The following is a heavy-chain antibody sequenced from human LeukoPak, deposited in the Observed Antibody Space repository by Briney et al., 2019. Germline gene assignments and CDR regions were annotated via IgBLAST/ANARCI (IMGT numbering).Heavy chain of an antibody. D-gene: IGHD6-19*01. CDR1: GYTFTGHY. CDR2: INPNSGGT. J-gene: IGHJ5*02. V-gene: IGHV1-2*02. Sequence: ASVKVSCKASGYTFTGHYMHWVRQAPGQGLEWMGWINPNSGGTNYAQKFQGRVTMTRDTSISTAYMELSRLRSDDTAVYYCARVKRGAGRIGNWFDPWGQGTLVTVSS. CDR3: ARVKRGAGRIGNWFDP.